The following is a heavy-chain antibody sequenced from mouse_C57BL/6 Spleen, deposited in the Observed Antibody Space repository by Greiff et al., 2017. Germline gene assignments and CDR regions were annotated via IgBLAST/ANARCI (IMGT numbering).Heavy chain of an antibody. CDR3: ARNWDGYYFDY. CDR2: ISSGGSYT. D-gene: IGHD4-1*01. J-gene: IGHJ2*01. Sequence: DVKLVESGGDLVKPGGSLKLSCAASGFTFSSYGMSWVRQTPDKRLEWVATISSGGSYTYYPDSVKGRFTISRDNAKNTLYLQMSSLKSEDTAMXYCARNWDGYYFDYWGQGTTLTVSS. V-gene: IGHV5-6*02. CDR1: GFTFSSYG.